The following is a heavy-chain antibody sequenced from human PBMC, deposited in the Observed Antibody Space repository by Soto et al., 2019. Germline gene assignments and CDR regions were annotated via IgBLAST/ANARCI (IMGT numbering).Heavy chain of an antibody. J-gene: IGHJ6*02. D-gene: IGHD3-9*01. V-gene: IGHV3-30-3*01. Sequence: QVQLLESGGGVVQPGRSLRLSCAASAFTFSDLAMHWVRQAPGKGLEWMAVMSSDGTTIYYAGSVKGRFTISRDNFKSTLYLQMNSLRPDDTAVYYCARAGFHFGLDVWGLGTTVTVS. CDR2: MSSDGTTI. CDR1: AFTFSDLA. CDR3: ARAGFHFGLDV.